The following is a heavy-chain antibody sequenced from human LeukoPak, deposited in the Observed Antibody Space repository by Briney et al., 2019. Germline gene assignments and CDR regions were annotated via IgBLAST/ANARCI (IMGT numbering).Heavy chain of an antibody. CDR2: ISAYNGNT. CDR3: ARDLSPRFGPDAFDI. Sequence: GASVKVSCKASGYTFTSYGIGWVRQAPGQGLEWMGWISAYNGNTNYAQKLQGRVTMTTDTSTSTAYMELRSLRSDDTAVYYCARDLSPRFGPDAFDIWGQGTMVTVSS. CDR1: GYTFTSYG. V-gene: IGHV1-18*01. J-gene: IGHJ3*02. D-gene: IGHD3-10*01.